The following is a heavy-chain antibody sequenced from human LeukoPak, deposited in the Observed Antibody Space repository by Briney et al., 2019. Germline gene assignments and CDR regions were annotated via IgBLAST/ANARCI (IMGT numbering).Heavy chain of an antibody. CDR1: GGSISSSSYY. J-gene: IGHJ5*02. D-gene: IGHD2-2*02. V-gene: IGHV4-39*01. CDR3: ARRGIVVVPAAIGYNWFDP. CDR2: IYYSGST. Sequence: NTSETLSLTCTVSGGSISSSSYYWGWIRQPPGKGLEWIGSIYYSGSTYYNPSLKSRVTISVDTSKNQFSLKLSSVTAADTAVYYCARRGIVVVPAAIGYNWFDPWGQGTLVTVSS.